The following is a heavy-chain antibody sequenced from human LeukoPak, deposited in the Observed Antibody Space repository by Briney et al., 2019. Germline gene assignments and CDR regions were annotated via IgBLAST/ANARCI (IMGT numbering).Heavy chain of an antibody. J-gene: IGHJ4*02. D-gene: IGHD3-10*01. CDR2: IIAYNGNT. CDR1: GYSFTSVG. CDR3: AHGSGSIPDY. V-gene: IGHV1-18*01. Sequence: GSSLKVSCKASGYSFTSVGMNWVRQAPGQGVEWMGWIIAYNGNTNYAQKLQGRVTMTTDTSTSTGYMELRSLRSDDTAVYYCAHGSGSIPDYWGQGSLVTVSS.